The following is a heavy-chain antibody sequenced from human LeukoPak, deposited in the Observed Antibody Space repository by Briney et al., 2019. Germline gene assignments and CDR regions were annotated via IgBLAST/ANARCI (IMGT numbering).Heavy chain of an antibody. CDR3: AKDPFDYYDSSASIIWD. J-gene: IGHJ4*01. D-gene: IGHD3-22*01. Sequence: PGGSLRLSCAASGFTFSSYGMHWVRQAPGKGLEWVAVISYDGSNTYYADSVKGRFTISRDNSKHTLYLQMNSLRAEDTAVYYCAKDPFDYYDSSASIIWDWGHGTLVTVSS. V-gene: IGHV3-30*18. CDR2: ISYDGSNT. CDR1: GFTFSSYG.